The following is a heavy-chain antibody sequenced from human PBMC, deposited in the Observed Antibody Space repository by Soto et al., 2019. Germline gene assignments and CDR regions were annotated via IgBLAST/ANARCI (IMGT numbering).Heavy chain of an antibody. J-gene: IGHJ3*02. CDR1: GGFVTSGSYY. CDR3: ARVERGTATTVVDAFDI. CDR2: MSHSGGT. V-gene: IGHV4-34*01. D-gene: IGHD1-1*01. Sequence: QVQLQQWGAGLLKPSETLSLTCAVYGGFVTSGSYYWSWIRQPPGKGLEWIGEMSHSGGTHFNPSLKSRVTISVDTSKNQFTLKMRSVTAADTDLYYCARVERGTATTVVDAFDIWGPGTMVTVSS.